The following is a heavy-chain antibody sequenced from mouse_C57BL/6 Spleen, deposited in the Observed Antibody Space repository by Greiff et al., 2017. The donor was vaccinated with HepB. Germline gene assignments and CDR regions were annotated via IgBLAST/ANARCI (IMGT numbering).Heavy chain of an antibody. Sequence: EVKLMESGEGLVKPGGSLKLSCAASGFTFSSYAMSWVRQTPEKRLEWVAYISSGGDYIYYADTVKGRFTISRDNARNTLYLQMSSLKSEDTAMYYCTRDHYGNYVYYYAMDYWGQGTSVTVSS. V-gene: IGHV5-9-1*02. CDR3: TRDHYGNYVYYYAMDY. CDR1: GFTFSSYA. D-gene: IGHD2-1*01. CDR2: ISSGGDYI. J-gene: IGHJ4*01.